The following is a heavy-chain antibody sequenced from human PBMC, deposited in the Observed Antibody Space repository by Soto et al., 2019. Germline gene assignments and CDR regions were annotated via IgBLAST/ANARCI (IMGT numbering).Heavy chain of an antibody. CDR2: IKSKSDGGTT. Sequence: EVQLVESGGGLVKPGGSLTLSCAASGFSFSNVWMSWVRQAPGKGLEWVGHIKSKSDGGTTDYTAPVKGRFTISRDDSQTTVFLHLIGLKTEDTAVYFCTIYASQTFCGGGLCYSVQTKIHDSWGQGILVTVSS. J-gene: IGHJ4*02. CDR1: GFSFSNVW. D-gene: IGHD2-15*01. CDR3: TIYASQTFCGGGLCYSVQTKIHDS. V-gene: IGHV3-15*01.